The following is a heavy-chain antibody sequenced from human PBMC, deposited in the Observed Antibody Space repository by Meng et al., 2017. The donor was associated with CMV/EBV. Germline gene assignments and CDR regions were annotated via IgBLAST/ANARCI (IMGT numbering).Heavy chain of an antibody. J-gene: IGHJ4*02. D-gene: IGHD1-26*01. Sequence: FSPITCGVVTGWIRQPPGKALEWLARISWNDDKRYSPSLKSRLTITKDTSKNQAFLTMTNMDPVDTATYYCASSRDSGTVPVVSFDYWGQGTLVTVSS. CDR1: FSPITCGVV. V-gene: IGHV2-5*01. CDR2: ISWNDDK. CDR3: ASSRDSGTVPVVSFDY.